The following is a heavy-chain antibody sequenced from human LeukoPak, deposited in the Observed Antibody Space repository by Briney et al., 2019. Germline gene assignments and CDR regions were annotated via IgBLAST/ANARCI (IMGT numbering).Heavy chain of an antibody. CDR3: ARRINYCDSSGYYYVRYFDS. Sequence: GSLRLSCAASGFTFSSYWMYWVRQAPGKGPVWVARINTDGSSLNYADSVKGRFTISRDNAKNTLYLQMNSLGAEDTAVYYCARRINYCDSSGYYYVRYFDSWGQGTLVAVSS. D-gene: IGHD3-22*01. J-gene: IGHJ4*02. CDR1: GFTFSSYW. V-gene: IGHV3-74*01. CDR2: INTDGSSL.